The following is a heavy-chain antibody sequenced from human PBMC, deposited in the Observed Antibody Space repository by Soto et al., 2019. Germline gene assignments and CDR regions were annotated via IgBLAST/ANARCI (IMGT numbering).Heavy chain of an antibody. CDR2: IIPILGIA. Sequence: QVQLVQSGAEVKKPGSSVKVSCKASGGTFSSYTISWVRQAPGQGLEWMGRIIPILGIANYAQKFQGRVTITADKSSSPAYRELSSLRSADTAVYYCAMVRGDFAFDIWGQGTMVTVSS. CDR1: GGTFSSYT. D-gene: IGHD3-10*01. CDR3: AMVRGDFAFDI. J-gene: IGHJ3*02. V-gene: IGHV1-69*02.